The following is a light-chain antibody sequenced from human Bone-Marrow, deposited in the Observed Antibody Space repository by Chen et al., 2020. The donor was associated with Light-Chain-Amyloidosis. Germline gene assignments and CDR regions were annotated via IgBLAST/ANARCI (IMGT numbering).Light chain of an antibody. Sequence: DIQLTQSPSFLFASVGDRVTITCRASQGISSYLAWYQERPGKAPNLLIYAVSTLESGVPSRFSGSGSGTEFALTISSLQSEDFATYFCQQDHTYPPWTFGQGTKVEIK. V-gene: IGKV1-9*01. CDR1: QGISSY. J-gene: IGKJ1*01. CDR3: QQDHTYPPWT. CDR2: AVS.